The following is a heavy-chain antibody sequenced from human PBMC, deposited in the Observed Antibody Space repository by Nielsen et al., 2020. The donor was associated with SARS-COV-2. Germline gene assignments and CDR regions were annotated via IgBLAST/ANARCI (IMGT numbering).Heavy chain of an antibody. CDR3: ARHRSADTVDY. Sequence: GSLRLSCKGSGYIFTSYWIGWVRQMPGKGLEWMGIIYPGDSDTRYSPSFQGQVTISADKSISTAYLQWSSLKASDTAMYYCARHRSADTVDYWGQGTLVTVSS. CDR1: GYIFTSYW. CDR2: IYPGDSDT. J-gene: IGHJ4*02. V-gene: IGHV5-51*01. D-gene: IGHD2-2*01.